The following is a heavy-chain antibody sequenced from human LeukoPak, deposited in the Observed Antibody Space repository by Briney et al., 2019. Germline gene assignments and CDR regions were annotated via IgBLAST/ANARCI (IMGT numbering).Heavy chain of an antibody. CDR1: GGSFSGYY. Sequence: SETLSLTCAVYGGSFSGYYWSWIRQPPGKGLEWIGEINHSGSTNYNPSLKSRVTISVDTSKNQFSLKLSSVTAADMAVYYCARDGGDGYNRYWGQGTLVTVSS. CDR2: INHSGST. CDR3: ARDGGDGYNRY. J-gene: IGHJ4*02. V-gene: IGHV4-34*01. D-gene: IGHD5-24*01.